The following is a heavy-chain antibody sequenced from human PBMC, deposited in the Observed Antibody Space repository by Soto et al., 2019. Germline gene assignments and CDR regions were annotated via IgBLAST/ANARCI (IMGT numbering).Heavy chain of an antibody. D-gene: IGHD3-10*01. J-gene: IGHJ6*03. CDR2: IIPILGIA. CDR1: GGTFSSYT. V-gene: IGHV1-69*02. Sequence: ASVKVSCKASGGTFSSYTISWVRQAPGQGLEWMGRIIPILGIANYAQKFQGRVTITADKSTSTAYMELSSLRSEDTAVYYCARAGIGSYYYMDVWGKGTTVTVSS. CDR3: ARAGIGSYYYMDV.